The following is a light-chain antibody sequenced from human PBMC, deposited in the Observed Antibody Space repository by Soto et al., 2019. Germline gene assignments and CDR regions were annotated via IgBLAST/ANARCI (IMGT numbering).Light chain of an antibody. CDR1: QSVNNY. J-gene: IGKJ3*01. Sequence: EIVMTQSPAKKSASPGKRDTLCYXASQSVNNYLAWYQQRPGQAPRLLIYDASYRATGIPARFSGSGSGTDFTLTISSLEPEDFAVYYCQHRNNRPFSFGPGTKVDI. CDR3: QHRNNRPFS. V-gene: IGKV3-11*01. CDR2: DAS.